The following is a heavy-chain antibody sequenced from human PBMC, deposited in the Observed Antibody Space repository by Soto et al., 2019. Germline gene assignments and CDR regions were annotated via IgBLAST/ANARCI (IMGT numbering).Heavy chain of an antibody. CDR1: GFTFSSYG. CDR3: AKGLHYYDSSVSSYYFDY. CDR2: ISYDGSNK. V-gene: IGHV3-30*18. Sequence: PGGSLRLSCAASGFTFSSYGMHWVRQAPGKGLEWVAVISYDGSNKYYADSVKGRFTISRDNSKNTLYLQMNSLRAEDTAVYYCAKGLHYYDSSVSSYYFDYWGQGT. D-gene: IGHD3-22*01. J-gene: IGHJ4*02.